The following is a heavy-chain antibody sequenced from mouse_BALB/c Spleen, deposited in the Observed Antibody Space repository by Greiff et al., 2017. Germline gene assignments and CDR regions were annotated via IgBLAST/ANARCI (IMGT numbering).Heavy chain of an antibody. V-gene: IGHV1-18*01. Sequence: EVQLQQSGPELVKPGASMKISCKASGYSFTGYTMNWVKQSHGKNLEWIGLINPYNGGTSYNQKFKGKATLTVDKSSSTAYMELLSLTSEDSAVYYCARGLLYDGYLYYYAMDYWGQGTSVTVSS. CDR2: INPYNGGT. J-gene: IGHJ4*01. CDR3: ARGLLYDGYLYYYAMDY. D-gene: IGHD2-3*01. CDR1: GYSFTGYT.